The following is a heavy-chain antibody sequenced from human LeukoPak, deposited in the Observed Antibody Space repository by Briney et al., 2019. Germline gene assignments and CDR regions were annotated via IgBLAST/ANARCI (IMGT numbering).Heavy chain of an antibody. CDR2: IWYDGSNK. V-gene: IGHV3-33*06. D-gene: IGHD4-17*01. J-gene: IGHJ6*03. CDR3: AKDSTARIYYYYMDV. CDR1: GFTFSSYG. Sequence: GGSLRLSCAASGFTFSSYGMHWVRQAPGKGLEWVAVIWYDGSNKYCADSVKGRFTISRDNSKNTLYLQMNSLRAEDTAVYYCAKDSTARIYYYYMDVWGKGTTVTVSS.